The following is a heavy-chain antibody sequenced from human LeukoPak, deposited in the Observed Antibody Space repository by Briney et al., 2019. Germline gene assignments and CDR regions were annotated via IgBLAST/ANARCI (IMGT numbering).Heavy chain of an antibody. CDR2: ISGSGGDT. Sequence: GGSLRLSCAASGFTFSNFLMTWVRQAPGKGPEWVSAISGSGGDTYYADSVKGRITISRDNSKNTLYLQMNSLRAEDTAVYYCAKKGATTGDFVYWGQGTLVAVSS. D-gene: IGHD1-26*01. V-gene: IGHV3-23*01. J-gene: IGHJ4*02. CDR1: GFTFSNFL. CDR3: AKKGATTGDFVY.